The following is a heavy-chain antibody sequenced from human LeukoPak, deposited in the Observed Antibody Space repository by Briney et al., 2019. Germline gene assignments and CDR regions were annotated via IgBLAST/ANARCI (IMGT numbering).Heavy chain of an antibody. Sequence: GASVKVSCKASGYTFTSYGISWVRQAPGQGLEWMGWINAGNANTKYSQKFQGRVTITRDTSASTAYMELSSLRSEDTAVYYCARGGITMSIPYNWFDPWGQGTLVTVSS. CDR1: GYTFTSYG. D-gene: IGHD3-10*02. CDR3: ARGGITMSIPYNWFDP. CDR2: INAGNANT. J-gene: IGHJ5*02. V-gene: IGHV1-3*01.